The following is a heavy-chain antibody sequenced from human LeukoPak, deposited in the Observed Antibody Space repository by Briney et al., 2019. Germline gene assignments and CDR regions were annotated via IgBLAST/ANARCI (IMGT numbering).Heavy chain of an antibody. CDR1: GYTFTGYY. CDR3: ARATAENDH. CDR2: LNPKTGGT. J-gene: IGHJ4*02. V-gene: IGHV1-2*02. Sequence: GASVKVSCKASGYTFTGYYLHWVRQAPGQGLEWMGWLNPKTGGTRYAQKFQGRVTMTRDTSISTVNMELSRLTSDDTAVYYCARATAENDHWGQGTPVTVSS.